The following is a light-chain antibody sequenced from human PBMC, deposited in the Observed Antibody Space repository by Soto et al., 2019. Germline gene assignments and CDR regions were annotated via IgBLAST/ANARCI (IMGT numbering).Light chain of an antibody. CDR3: SSYTSGSTLLYV. J-gene: IGLJ1*01. CDR2: DVS. Sequence: QSALTQPASVSGSPGQSITISCSGTSSDVGGYNYVSWYQQHPGKAPTLMIYDVSNRPSGVSNRFSGSKSGNTASLTISGLQAEDEADYYCSSYTSGSTLLYVFGAGTKLTVL. CDR1: SSDVGGYNY. V-gene: IGLV2-14*01.